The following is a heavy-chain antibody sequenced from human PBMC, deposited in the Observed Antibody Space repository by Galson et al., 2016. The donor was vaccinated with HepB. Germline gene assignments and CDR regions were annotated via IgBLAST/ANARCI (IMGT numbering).Heavy chain of an antibody. CDR1: GASMSSHNW. V-gene: IGHV4-4*02. CDR3: ARVGGWAMLAYFFDY. D-gene: IGHD6-19*01. Sequence: SETLSLTCAVSGASMSSHNWWSWVRQSPGKGLEWIGEIYHSGSTNYNPSLKSRVTISVDKSKKQFSLNLNSVTAADTAGYYCARVGGWAMLAYFFDYWSQGTLVTVSS. J-gene: IGHJ4*02. CDR2: IYHSGST.